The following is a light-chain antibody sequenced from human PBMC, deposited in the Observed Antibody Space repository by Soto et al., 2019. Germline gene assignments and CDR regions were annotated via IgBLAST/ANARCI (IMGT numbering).Light chain of an antibody. Sequence: DNVLTQSPATLSLSPGERATLSCRASQTVDNYLLWYQQGPGQAPRLLIYDASNRASGIPARFSGSGSGTDFTLTISRLEPEDFAVYFCQQRKKWPYTFGQGTKLEIK. CDR2: DAS. CDR3: QQRKKWPYT. J-gene: IGKJ2*01. V-gene: IGKV3-11*01. CDR1: QTVDNY.